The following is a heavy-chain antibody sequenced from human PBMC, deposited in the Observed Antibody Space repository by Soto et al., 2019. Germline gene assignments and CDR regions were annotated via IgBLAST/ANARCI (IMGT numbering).Heavy chain of an antibody. D-gene: IGHD1-7*01. Sequence: PGGSLRLSCAASGFTFSDYYMSWIRQAPGKGLEWVSYISSSGSTIYYADSVKGRFTISRDNAKNSLYLQMNSLRAEDTAVYYCARDTPESTELSGPYYMDVWGKGTTVTVSS. CDR3: ARDTPESTELSGPYYMDV. CDR1: GFTFSDYY. CDR2: ISSSGSTI. J-gene: IGHJ6*03. V-gene: IGHV3-11*01.